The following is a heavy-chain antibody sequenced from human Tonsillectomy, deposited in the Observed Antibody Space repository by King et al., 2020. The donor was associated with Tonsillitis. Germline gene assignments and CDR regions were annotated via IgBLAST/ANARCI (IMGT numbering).Heavy chain of an antibody. Sequence: VQLVESGGGLVQPGGSLRLSCAASGFTVSSNYMSWVRQAPGKGLEWGSVIYSGGSTYYADSVKGRFTISRDNSKNTLYLQMNSLRAEDTAVYYCARGTYSGRYYYAFDIWGQGTMVTVSS. CDR2: IYSGGST. CDR1: GFTVSSNY. CDR3: ARGTYSGRYYYAFDI. V-gene: IGHV3-66*01. J-gene: IGHJ3*02. D-gene: IGHD1-26*01.